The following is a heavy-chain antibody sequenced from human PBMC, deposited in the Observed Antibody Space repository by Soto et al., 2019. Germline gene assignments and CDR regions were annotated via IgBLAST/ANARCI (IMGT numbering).Heavy chain of an antibody. D-gene: IGHD3-10*01. J-gene: IGHJ4*02. CDR3: ARDSITMVRGVLDY. V-gene: IGHV3-33*01. CDR2: IWYDGSNK. CDR1: GFTFSSYG. Sequence: PGGSLRLSCAASGFTFSSYGMHWVRQAPGKGLEWVAVIWYDGSNKYYADSVKGRFTISRDNSKNTLYLQMNSLRAEDTAVYYCARDSITMVRGVLDYWGQGTLVTVSS.